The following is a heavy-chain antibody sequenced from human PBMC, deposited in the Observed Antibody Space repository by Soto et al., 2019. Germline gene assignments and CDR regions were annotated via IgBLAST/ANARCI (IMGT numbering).Heavy chain of an antibody. J-gene: IGHJ4*02. Sequence: GGSLRLSCAASGFTFSSYGMHWVRQAPGKGLEWVAVIWYDGSNKYYADSVKGRFTISRDNSKNTLYLQMNSLRAEDTAVYYCARGEGSETRRFLEWSTRKIKESHMDYWGQGTLVTVSS. D-gene: IGHD3-3*01. CDR2: IWYDGSNK. CDR1: GFTFSSYG. CDR3: ARGEGSETRRFLEWSTRKIKESHMDY. V-gene: IGHV3-33*01.